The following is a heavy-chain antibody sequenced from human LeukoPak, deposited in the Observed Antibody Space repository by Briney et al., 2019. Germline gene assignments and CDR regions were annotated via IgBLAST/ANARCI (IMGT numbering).Heavy chain of an antibody. V-gene: IGHV3-13*04. CDR1: GLTFSNYD. D-gene: IGHD3-16*01. CDR3: ARGGPGPFDY. CDR2: IGKGGDT. Sequence: GGSLRLSCEASGLTFSNYDMHWVRQATGKGLEWVSGIGKGGDTYYADSVKGRFIISRENAKTSVYLQMNSLRAGDTALYYCARGGPGPFDYWGQGTLVTVSS. J-gene: IGHJ4*02.